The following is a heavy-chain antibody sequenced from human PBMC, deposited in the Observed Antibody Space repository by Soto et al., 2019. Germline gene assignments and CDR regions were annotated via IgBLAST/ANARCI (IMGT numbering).Heavy chain of an antibody. V-gene: IGHV1-18*01. J-gene: IGHJ4*02. Sequence: ASVKVSCKASGYTFTSYGISWVRQAPGQGLEWMGWISTYNGNTDYAQKLQGRVTVTTDTSTSTAYMELRSLRSDDTAVYYCARSSTALPSPYSSSWYDYWGQGTQVTVSS. CDR1: GYTFTSYG. CDR2: ISTYNGNT. CDR3: ARSSTALPSPYSSSWYDY. D-gene: IGHD6-13*01.